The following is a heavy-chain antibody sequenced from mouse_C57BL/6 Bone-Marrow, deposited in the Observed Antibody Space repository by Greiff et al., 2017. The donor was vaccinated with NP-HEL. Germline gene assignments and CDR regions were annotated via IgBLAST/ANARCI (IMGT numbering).Heavy chain of an antibody. D-gene: IGHD1-1*01. Sequence: DVKLVESGGGLVQPGGSLKLSCAASGFTFSDYGMAWVRHAPRKGPEWVAFISNLAYSIYYADTVTGRFTISRENAKNTLYLEMSSLRSEDTAMYYCARLILRSHWYFDVWGTGTTVTVSS. CDR2: ISNLAYSI. CDR3: ARLILRSHWYFDV. CDR1: GFTFSDYG. J-gene: IGHJ1*03. V-gene: IGHV5-15*01.